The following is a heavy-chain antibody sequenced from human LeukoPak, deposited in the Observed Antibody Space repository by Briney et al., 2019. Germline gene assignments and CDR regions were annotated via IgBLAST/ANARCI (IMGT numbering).Heavy chain of an antibody. D-gene: IGHD5-24*01. J-gene: IGHJ6*02. CDR1: GYSFTSYW. V-gene: IGHV5-51*01. Sequence: GESLKISCKGSGYSFTSYWIGWVRQMPGKGLEWMGIIYPGDSDTRYSPSLQGQVTISADKSISTAYLQWSSLKASDTAMYYCARQRMATTIHYYYYGMDVWGQGTTVTVSS. CDR3: ARQRMATTIHYYYYGMDV. CDR2: IYPGDSDT.